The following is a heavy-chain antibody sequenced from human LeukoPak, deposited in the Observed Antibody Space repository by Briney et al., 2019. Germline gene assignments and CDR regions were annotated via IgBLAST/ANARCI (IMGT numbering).Heavy chain of an antibody. CDR2: INHGGKI. CDR3: ARDGRYYYAFDI. D-gene: IGHD1-26*01. CDR1: GGSFSSYY. Sequence: SETLSLTCAVYGGSFSSYYWSWIRQPPGKGLEWIGEINHGGKINYNPSLKSRVTISVDTSKNQFSLKLSSVTAADTAVYYCARDGRYYYAFDIWGQGTMVTVSS. V-gene: IGHV4-34*01. J-gene: IGHJ3*02.